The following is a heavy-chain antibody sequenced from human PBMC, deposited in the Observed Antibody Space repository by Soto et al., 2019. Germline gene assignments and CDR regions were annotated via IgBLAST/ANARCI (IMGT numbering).Heavy chain of an antibody. D-gene: IGHD2-2*01. CDR1: GGSISSSSYY. V-gene: IGHV4-39*01. CDR2: IYYSGST. J-gene: IGHJ5*02. CDR3: ARSDIVLVPAAMSWFDP. Sequence: SETLSLTCTVSGGSISSSSYYWGWIRQPPGKGLEWIGSIYYSGSTYYDPSLKSRVTISVDTSKSQFSLKLSSVTAADTAVYYCARSDIVLVPAAMSWFDPWGQGTLVTVSS.